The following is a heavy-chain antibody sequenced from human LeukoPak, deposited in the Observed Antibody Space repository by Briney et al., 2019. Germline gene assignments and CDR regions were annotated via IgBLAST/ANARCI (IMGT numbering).Heavy chain of an antibody. CDR1: GFTFSSYW. CDR3: ARVSPMIVVVIEEGYFDY. V-gene: IGHV3-7*01. J-gene: IGHJ4*02. D-gene: IGHD3-22*01. CDR2: IKQDGSEK. Sequence: PGGSLRLSCAASGFTFSSYWMSWVRQAPGKGLEWVANIKQDGSEKYYVDSVKGRFTISRDNAKNSPYLQMNSLRAEDTAVYYCARVSPMIVVVIEEGYFDYWGQGTLVTVSS.